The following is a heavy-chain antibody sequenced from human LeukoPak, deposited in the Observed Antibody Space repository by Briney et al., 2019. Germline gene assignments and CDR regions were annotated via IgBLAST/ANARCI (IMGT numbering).Heavy chain of an antibody. J-gene: IGHJ5*02. D-gene: IGHD5-12*01. CDR3: ARQIIGIVATYPALDGFDP. Sequence: SETLSLTRTLSLGSVSSGTYYGGCIRQPPGEGLEWIGCLYYSENTLYTPSLRSRVTLSVDTSKNQCSLNMRSVTAADTAIYYCARQIIGIVATYPALDGFDPWGQGALVTVSS. CDR2: LYYSENT. V-gene: IGHV4-39*01. CDR1: LGSVSSGTYY.